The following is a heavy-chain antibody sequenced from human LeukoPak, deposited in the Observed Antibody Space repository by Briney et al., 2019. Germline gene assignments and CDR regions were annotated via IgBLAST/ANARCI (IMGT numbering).Heavy chain of an antibody. V-gene: IGHV4-61*02. Sequence: PSQTLSLTCTVSAGSINSGDYYWSWIRQPAGKGLEWIGRIYSPGTNYNYNPSVKSRVTISIDTSKNQFSLKLTSVTAADTAVYYGARGIGTSYDSSRDAFDIRGQGTMVTVSS. CDR3: ARGIGTSYDSSRDAFDI. D-gene: IGHD3-22*01. J-gene: IGHJ3*02. CDR2: IYSPGT. CDR1: AGSINSGDYY.